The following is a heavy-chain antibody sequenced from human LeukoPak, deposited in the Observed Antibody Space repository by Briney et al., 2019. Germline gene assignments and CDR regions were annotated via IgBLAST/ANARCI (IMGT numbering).Heavy chain of an antibody. V-gene: IGHV3-30*14. Sequence: GRSLRLSCAASGFSFSGYAMNWVRQAPGKGLEWVALISDDGSNKHYADSVKGRFTISRDNSKNTLYLQMNSLRAEDTAVYYCARDPYGAGYFDYWGQGTLVTVSS. CDR1: GFSFSGYA. J-gene: IGHJ4*02. D-gene: IGHD4-17*01. CDR3: ARDPYGAGYFDY. CDR2: ISDDGSNK.